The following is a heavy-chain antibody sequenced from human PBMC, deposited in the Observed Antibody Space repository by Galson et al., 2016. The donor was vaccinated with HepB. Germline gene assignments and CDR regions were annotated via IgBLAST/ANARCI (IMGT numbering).Heavy chain of an antibody. CDR1: GFTFSSYE. V-gene: IGHV3-48*03. CDR2: ISSSGSTI. CDR3: AREYSHGYYYFYGVDV. Sequence: SLRLSCAASGFTFSSYEMNWVRQAPGKGLEWVSYISSSGSTIYYADSVKGRFTISRDNAKNSLYLQMNSLRAEDTAVYYCAREYSHGYYYFYGVDVWGQGTTVTVSS. J-gene: IGHJ6*02. D-gene: IGHD5-18*01.